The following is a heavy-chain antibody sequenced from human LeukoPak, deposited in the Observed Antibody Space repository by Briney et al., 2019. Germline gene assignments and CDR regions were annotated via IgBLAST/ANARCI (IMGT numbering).Heavy chain of an antibody. Sequence: GGSLRLSCVASGFTFSSSAMSWVRQAPGKGLEWVSTIGTGDDRYYTDSVKGRFAISRDKSKNTLHLQMSRLRDEDTAVYYCAKNLPGRPIDYWGQGTLVTVSS. CDR2: IGTGDDR. CDR1: GFTFSSSA. CDR3: AKNLPGRPIDY. V-gene: IGHV3-23*01. J-gene: IGHJ4*02. D-gene: IGHD2-15*01.